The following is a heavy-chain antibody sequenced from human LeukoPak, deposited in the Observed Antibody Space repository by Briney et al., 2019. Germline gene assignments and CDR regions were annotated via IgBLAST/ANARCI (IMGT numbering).Heavy chain of an antibody. J-gene: IGHJ4*02. CDR1: GYSISVGYY. Sequence: SETLSLTCTVSGYSISVGYYWGWIRQAPGKGLEWIGEINHSGSTNYNPSLKSRVTISVDTSKNQFSLKLSSVTAADTAVYYCARGRWVQGYWGQGTLVTVSS. CDR2: INHSGST. CDR3: ARGRWVQGY. V-gene: IGHV4-38-2*02. D-gene: IGHD1-26*01.